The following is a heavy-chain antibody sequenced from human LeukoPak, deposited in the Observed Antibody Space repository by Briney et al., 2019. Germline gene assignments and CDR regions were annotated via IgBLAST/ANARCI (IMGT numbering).Heavy chain of an antibody. CDR3: VKGRISPDY. CDR1: GFIFNYYA. D-gene: IGHD3-3*02. V-gene: IGHV3-23*01. Sequence: GGSLRLSCATSGFIFNYYAMSWVRQAPGKGLEWVSGISGSGGGTYYADSVKGRFTISRDNSKNTVYLQMNSLRVEDTALYYCVKGRISPDYWGQGTLVTVSS. CDR2: ISGSGGGT. J-gene: IGHJ4*02.